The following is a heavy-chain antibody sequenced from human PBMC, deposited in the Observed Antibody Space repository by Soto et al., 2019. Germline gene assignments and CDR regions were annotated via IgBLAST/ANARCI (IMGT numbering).Heavy chain of an antibody. V-gene: IGHV4-34*01. J-gene: IGHJ4*02. CDR3: ARDKITGLFDY. CDR2: INHSGST. Sequence: SETLSLTCAVYGGSFSGYSWTWIRQPPGTGLEWIGEINHSGSTNYNLSIKSRVTISVDTSKNQFSLKLTSVTAADTAVYYCARDKITGLFDYWGQGALVTVSS. D-gene: IGHD2-8*02. CDR1: GGSFSGYS.